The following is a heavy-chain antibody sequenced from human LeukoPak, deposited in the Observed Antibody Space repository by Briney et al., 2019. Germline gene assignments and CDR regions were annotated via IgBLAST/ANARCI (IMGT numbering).Heavy chain of an antibody. CDR1: GDSISNSGYY. CDR2: INHSGTT. V-gene: IGHV4-39*01. CDR3: ARKKLVARGYFDF. Sequence: PLETLCLTCTVSGDSISNSGYYWVWIRQSPGKGLEWLGSINHSGTTYYEPSLKSRVTISVDASKNQFSLKLSSVTAADTTIYYCARKKLVARGYFDFWGRGIPVTVSS. D-gene: IGHD6-13*01. J-gene: IGHJ4*02.